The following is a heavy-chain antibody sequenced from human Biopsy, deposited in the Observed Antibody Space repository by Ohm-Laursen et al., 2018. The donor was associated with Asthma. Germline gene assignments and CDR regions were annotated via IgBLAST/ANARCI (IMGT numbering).Heavy chain of an antibody. Sequence: SVKVSCNAPGGTFSNFAISWVRQAPGQGLEWLGGIMTVFGTTNYAQKFQGRVTITADESTSTAYMEVTGLRSEDTAIYYCARCQVGYSSGWSLLLKKIYYSGMDVWGQGTAVTVSS. J-gene: IGHJ6*02. CDR3: ARCQVGYSSGWSLLLKKIYYSGMDV. D-gene: IGHD6-19*01. CDR1: GGTFSNFA. V-gene: IGHV1-69*13. CDR2: IMTVFGTT.